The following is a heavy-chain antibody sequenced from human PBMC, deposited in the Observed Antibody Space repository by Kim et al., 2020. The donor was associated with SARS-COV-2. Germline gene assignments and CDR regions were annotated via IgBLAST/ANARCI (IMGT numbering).Heavy chain of an antibody. CDR3: AREALVATITLDY. J-gene: IGHJ4*02. CDR1: GFTFSSYA. Sequence: GGSLRLSCAASGFTFSSYAMHWVRQAPGKGLEWVAVISYDGSNKYYADSVKGRFTISRDNSKNTLYLQMNSLRAEDTAVYYCAREALVATITLDYWGQGTLVTVSS. CDR2: ISYDGSNK. V-gene: IGHV3-30-3*01. D-gene: IGHD5-12*01.